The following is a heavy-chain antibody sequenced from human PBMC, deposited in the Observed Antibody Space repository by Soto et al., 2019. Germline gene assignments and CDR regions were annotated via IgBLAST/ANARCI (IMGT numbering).Heavy chain of an antibody. CDR3: ARDAICGGDCSSSDY. V-gene: IGHV4-30-4*01. Sequence: QVQLQESGPGLVKPSQTLSLTCTVSGGSISSGDYYWSWIRQPPGKGLEWIGYIDYSGSTYYNPSLKSRVTISVDPSKNQCSLKLSSVTAADTAGYYCARDAICGGDCSSSDYWGQGTLVTVSS. CDR2: IDYSGST. D-gene: IGHD2-21*02. J-gene: IGHJ4*02. CDR1: GGSISSGDYY.